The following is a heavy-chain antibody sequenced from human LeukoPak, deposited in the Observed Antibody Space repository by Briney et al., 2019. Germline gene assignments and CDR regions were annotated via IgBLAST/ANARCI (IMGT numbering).Heavy chain of an antibody. CDR1: GGSISSSSYY. J-gene: IGHJ4*02. D-gene: IGHD5-12*01. V-gene: IGHV4-39*01. CDR2: IYYSGST. CDR3: ARFPLVATVGC. Sequence: SETLSLTCTVSGGSISSSSYYWGWIRQPPGKGLEWIGSIYYSGSTYYNPSLKSRVTISVDTSKNQFSLNLSSVSAPYTPVYYCARFPLVATVGCWGQGTLVTVSS.